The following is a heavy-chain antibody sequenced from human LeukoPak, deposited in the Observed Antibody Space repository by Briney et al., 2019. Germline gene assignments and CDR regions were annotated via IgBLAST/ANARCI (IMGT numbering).Heavy chain of an antibody. CDR3: ARHMGDHSNWSDP. CDR2: IYPGDSDT. V-gene: IGHV5-51*01. J-gene: IGHJ5*02. CDR1: GYSFTSYW. Sequence: GESLKISCKGSGYSFTSYWIGWVRQMPGKGLEWMGIIYPGDSDTRYSPSFQGQVTISADKSISTAYLRWSSLKASDTAMYYCARHMGDHSNWSDPWGQGTLVTVSS. D-gene: IGHD1-26*01.